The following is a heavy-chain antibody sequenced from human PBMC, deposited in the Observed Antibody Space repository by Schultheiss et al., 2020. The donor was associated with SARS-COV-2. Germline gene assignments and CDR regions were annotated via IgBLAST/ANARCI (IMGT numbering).Heavy chain of an antibody. V-gene: IGHV4-59*12. Sequence: SQTLSLTCTVSGGSINTYYWGWIRQPPGKGLEWIGSIYHSGSTNYNPSLKSRVTISVDTSKYQFSLKLNSVTAADTAVYYCARGGSHIDYWGQGTLVTVSS. D-gene: IGHD3-16*01. J-gene: IGHJ4*02. CDR2: IYHSGST. CDR1: GGSINTYY. CDR3: ARGGSHIDY.